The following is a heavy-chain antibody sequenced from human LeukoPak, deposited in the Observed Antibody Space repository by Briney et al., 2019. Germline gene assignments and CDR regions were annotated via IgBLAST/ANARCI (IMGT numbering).Heavy chain of an antibody. D-gene: IGHD2/OR15-2a*01. J-gene: IGHJ3*02. V-gene: IGHV4-38-2*02. CDR1: GSSISSGYY. Sequence: RASETLSLTCTVSGSSISSGYYWGWIRQPPGKGLEWIGNIYHSGSTYYNPSLESRVTISVDTSKNQFSLKVTSVTAADTAIFFCARWTTIFDAFDIWGQGTMVTVSS. CDR3: ARWTTIFDAFDI. CDR2: IYHSGST.